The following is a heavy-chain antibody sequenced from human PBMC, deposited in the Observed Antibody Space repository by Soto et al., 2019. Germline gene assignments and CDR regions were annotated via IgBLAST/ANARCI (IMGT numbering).Heavy chain of an antibody. CDR1: GDSISSYY. D-gene: IGHD3-22*01. Sequence: QVQLQESGPGLVKPSETLSLTCAVSGDSISSYYCMWIRQPPGKGLESIGYLYYGRSANYNPSLKXRFTXSXYTSTNQCSLTLSSMTAAATAVYYCALRSMAVVPEYWGQGTLVTVSS. CDR3: ALRSMAVVPEY. V-gene: IGHV4-59*01. J-gene: IGHJ4*02. CDR2: LYYGRSA.